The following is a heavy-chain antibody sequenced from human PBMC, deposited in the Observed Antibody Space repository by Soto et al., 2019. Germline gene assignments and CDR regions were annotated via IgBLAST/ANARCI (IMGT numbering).Heavy chain of an antibody. Sequence: HPGGSLRLSCAASGFTFSTYAMSWVRQAPGKGLEWVSSISGSGGSTYYADSVKGRFTISRDNSKNTLYLQMNSLRAEDTAVYYCAKSYYDFWSGYFDCWGQGTLVTVSS. D-gene: IGHD3-3*01. V-gene: IGHV3-23*01. J-gene: IGHJ4*02. CDR3: AKSYYDFWSGYFDC. CDR2: ISGSGGST. CDR1: GFTFSTYA.